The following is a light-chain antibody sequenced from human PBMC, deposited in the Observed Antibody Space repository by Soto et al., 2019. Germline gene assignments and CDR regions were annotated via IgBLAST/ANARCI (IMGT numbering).Light chain of an antibody. Sequence: DIQMTQSPSSLSASVGDRVTITCRASQSISSYLNWYQQKPGKAPKLLIYAASSLQSGVPSRFSGSGSGTDFTLTISSLQPEDVATYYCQQSYSTPPYTFGQGNKLEIK. V-gene: IGKV1-39*01. CDR3: QQSYSTPPYT. CDR2: AAS. CDR1: QSISSY. J-gene: IGKJ2*01.